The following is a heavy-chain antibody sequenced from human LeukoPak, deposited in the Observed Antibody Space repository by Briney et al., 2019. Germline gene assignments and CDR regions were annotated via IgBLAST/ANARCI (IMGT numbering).Heavy chain of an antibody. CDR1: GYTFTSYD. D-gene: IGHD2-21*02. J-gene: IGHJ3*02. CDR2: ISAYNGNT. CDR3: AREHIVVVTAMNDAFDI. V-gene: IGHV1-18*01. Sequence: VASVKVSCKASGYTFTSYDISWVRQAPGQGLEWMGWISAYNGNTNYAQKLQGRVTMTTDTSTSTVYMELSSLRSEDTAVYYCAREHIVVVTAMNDAFDIWGQGTMVTVSS.